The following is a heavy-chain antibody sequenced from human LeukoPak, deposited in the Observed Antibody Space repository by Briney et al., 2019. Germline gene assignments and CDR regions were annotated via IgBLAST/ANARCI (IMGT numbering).Heavy chain of an antibody. Sequence: GGSLRLSCAASGFIFSDSTIHWVRQASGKGLEWVGRIRSKAINYATAYAASVKGRFTVSRDDSKNTAYLEMNSLKTEDTAVYYCMFGHYDYVWGSYPAAQRNDYWGQGTLVTVSS. CDR3: MFGHYDYVWGSYPAAQRNDY. D-gene: IGHD3-16*02. J-gene: IGHJ4*02. CDR2: IRSKAINYAT. CDR1: GFIFSDST. V-gene: IGHV3-73*01.